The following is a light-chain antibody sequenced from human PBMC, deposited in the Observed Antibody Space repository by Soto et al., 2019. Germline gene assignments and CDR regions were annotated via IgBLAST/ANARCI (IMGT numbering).Light chain of an antibody. J-gene: IGLJ2*01. V-gene: IGLV6-57*04. Sequence: NFLLTQPHSVSESPGKTITISCTRSSGSIASNYVQWYQQRPGSAPTTVIYEDNQRPSGVPDRFSGSIDSSSNSASLTISGLKTEDEADYCCQSYDTNTRGVVFGGGTKLTVL. CDR1: SGSIASNY. CDR2: EDN. CDR3: QSYDTNTRGVV.